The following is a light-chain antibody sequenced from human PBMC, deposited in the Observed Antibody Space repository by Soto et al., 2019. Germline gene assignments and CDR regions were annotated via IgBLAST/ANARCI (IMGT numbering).Light chain of an antibody. CDR2: KAS. V-gene: IGKV1-5*03. CDR1: QSSSSW. J-gene: IGKJ2*01. Sequence: DIQMTQSPSTLSASVGDRVTITCRASQSSSSWLAWYPQKSGKAPKLLIYKASSLESGVPSRFSGRGSGTDFTLTISRVQPDDFATYYCQQYNSYSGYNFGQGTKLEIK. CDR3: QQYNSYSGYN.